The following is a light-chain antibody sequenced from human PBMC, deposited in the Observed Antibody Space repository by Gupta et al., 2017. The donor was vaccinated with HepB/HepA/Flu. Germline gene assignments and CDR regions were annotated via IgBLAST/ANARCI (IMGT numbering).Light chain of an antibody. CDR2: RAS. V-gene: IGKV1-5*03. CDR3: QQYTSYPCN. Sequence: DIQMTKYPSTLSASVGDRVTITCRASQSISSRLAWYQQKPGKAPKLLIYRASSVESGVPSRFSGSASGTEFTLTISSLHPDDFATYYCQQYTSYPCNFGQGTKLEIK. J-gene: IGKJ2*02. CDR1: QSISSR.